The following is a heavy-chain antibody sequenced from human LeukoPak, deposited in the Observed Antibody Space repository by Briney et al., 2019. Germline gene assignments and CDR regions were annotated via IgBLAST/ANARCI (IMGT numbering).Heavy chain of an antibody. Sequence: PGGSLRLSCAASGFTFSSYSMNWVRQAPGKGLEWVSSISSSSSFIYYADSVKGRFTISRDNAKNSLYLQTNSLRAEDTAVYYCAREGPAAATFDYWGQGTLVTVSS. CDR2: ISSSSSFI. V-gene: IGHV3-21*01. CDR3: AREGPAAATFDY. J-gene: IGHJ4*02. CDR1: GFTFSSYS. D-gene: IGHD2-2*01.